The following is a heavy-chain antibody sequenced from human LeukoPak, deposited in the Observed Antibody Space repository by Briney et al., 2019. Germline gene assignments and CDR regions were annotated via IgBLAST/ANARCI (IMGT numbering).Heavy chain of an antibody. V-gene: IGHV3-48*01. Sequence: GGSLRLSCAASGFTFSTYSMNWVRQAPGKGLEWVSYISSSSSTINYADSVKGRFTISRDNAKNSLYLHMNSLRVDDTAVYYCARAPWPVAYWGQGILVTVSS. CDR2: ISSSSSTI. CDR1: GFTFSTYS. CDR3: ARAPWPVAY. D-gene: IGHD5-12*01. J-gene: IGHJ4*02.